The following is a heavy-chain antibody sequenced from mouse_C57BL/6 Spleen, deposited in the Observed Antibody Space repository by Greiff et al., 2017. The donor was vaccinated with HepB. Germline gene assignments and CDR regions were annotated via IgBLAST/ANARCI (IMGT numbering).Heavy chain of an antibody. J-gene: IGHJ3*01. CDR3: ARGFYDGPYWFAY. Sequence: QVQLQQSGAELAKPVASVKLSCKASGYTFTSYWMHWVKQRPGQGLEWIGYINPSSGYTKYNQKFKDKATLTADKSSSTAYMQLSSLTYEDSAVYYCARGFYDGPYWFAYWGQGTLVTVSA. D-gene: IGHD2-3*01. CDR2: INPSSGYT. V-gene: IGHV1-7*01. CDR1: GYTFTSYW.